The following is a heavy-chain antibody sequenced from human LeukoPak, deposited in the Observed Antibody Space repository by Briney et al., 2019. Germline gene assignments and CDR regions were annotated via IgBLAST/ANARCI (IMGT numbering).Heavy chain of an antibody. CDR3: ARRKVRGVIVYRYYYGMDV. D-gene: IGHD3-10*01. Sequence: SETLSLTCAVYGGSFSGYYWSWIRQPPGKGLEWIGEINHSGSTNYNPSLKSRVTISVDTSKNQFSLKLSSVTAADTAVYYCARRKVRGVIVYRYYYGMDVWGQGTTVTVSS. CDR2: INHSGST. V-gene: IGHV4-34*01. CDR1: GGSFSGYY. J-gene: IGHJ6*02.